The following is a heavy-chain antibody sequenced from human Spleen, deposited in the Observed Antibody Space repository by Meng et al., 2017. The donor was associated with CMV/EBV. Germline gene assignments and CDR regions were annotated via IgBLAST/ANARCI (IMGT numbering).Heavy chain of an antibody. CDR3: ARGPRINVGGVIIWPLED. Sequence: TFRSSALLWVLQAPGQGLEWMGGITPAFETADYAQKFRDRVTISTDDSATTAYMEMSSLGAEDTAVYFCARGPRINVGGVIIWPLEDWGQGTLVTVSS. V-gene: IGHV1-69*05. D-gene: IGHD3-16*02. J-gene: IGHJ4*02. CDR2: ITPAFETA. CDR1: TFRSSA.